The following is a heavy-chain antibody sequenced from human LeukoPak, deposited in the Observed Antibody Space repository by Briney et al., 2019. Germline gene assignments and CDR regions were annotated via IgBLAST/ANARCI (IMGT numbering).Heavy chain of an antibody. CDR1: GFTFSNYW. D-gene: IGHD2-15*01. CDR2: IKQDESEK. CDR3: ARYFSGGSCWDY. V-gene: IGHV3-7*01. Sequence: PGGSLRLSCTASGFTFSNYWMSWVRQAPGKGLEWVANIKQDESEKYYVDSVKGRFTISRDNAKNSLYLQMNSLRVEDTAVYYCARYFSGGSCWDYWGQGTLVTVSS. J-gene: IGHJ4*02.